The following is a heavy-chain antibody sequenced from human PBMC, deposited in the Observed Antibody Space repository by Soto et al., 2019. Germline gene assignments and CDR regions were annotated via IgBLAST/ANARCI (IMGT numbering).Heavy chain of an antibody. D-gene: IGHD2-2*01. CDR3: ARRYCSSTSCYGHWFDP. Sequence: PSETLSLTCTVSGGSISSYYWSWIRQPPGKGLEWIGYIYYSGSTNYNPSLKSRVTISVDTSKNQFSLKLSSVTAADTAVYYCARRYCSSTSCYGHWFDPWGQGTLVTVSS. CDR1: GGSISSYY. V-gene: IGHV4-59*08. J-gene: IGHJ5*02. CDR2: IYYSGST.